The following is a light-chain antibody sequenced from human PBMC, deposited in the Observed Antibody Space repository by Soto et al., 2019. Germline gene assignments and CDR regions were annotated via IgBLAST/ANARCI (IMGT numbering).Light chain of an antibody. Sequence: QSALTQPRSVSGSPGQSVTISCAGTRSDVGGYNYVSWYQHHPGKAPKLTIYDVDKRPSGVPDRFSGSKSGNTASPTISGLQAEDEADYYCCSYVGSSSTWVFGGGTKLTVL. CDR1: RSDVGGYNY. CDR3: CSYVGSSSTWV. CDR2: DVD. J-gene: IGLJ3*02. V-gene: IGLV2-11*01.